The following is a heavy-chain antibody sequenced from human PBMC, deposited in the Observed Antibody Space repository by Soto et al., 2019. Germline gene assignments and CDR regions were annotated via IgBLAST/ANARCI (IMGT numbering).Heavy chain of an antibody. CDR1: GYTFSDYF. Sequence: QAQLVQSGTEVKKPGASVRVSCKTYGYTFSDYFLHWVRQAPGQGPEWMGFVNPKRGGTQYAQKFQGRVSMTRDTSINTVYMDLSGLTSDDTAVYFCARYSGIPGQFWYFDICGRGTLVTVSS. CDR2: VNPKRGGT. V-gene: IGHV1-2*02. J-gene: IGHJ2*01. D-gene: IGHD2-21*01. CDR3: ARYSGIPGQFWYFDI.